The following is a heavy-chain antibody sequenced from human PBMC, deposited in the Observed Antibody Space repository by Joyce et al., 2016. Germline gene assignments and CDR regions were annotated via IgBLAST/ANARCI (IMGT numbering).Heavy chain of an antibody. V-gene: IGHV3-30-3*01. D-gene: IGHD3-10*01. J-gene: IGHJ4*02. CDR1: AFTFSSYP. CDR2: VSHDGSNK. Sequence: QVQLVESGGGVVQPGRSLRLSCAASAFTFSSYPMHWVRQAPGKVLEWVTVVSHDGSNKIYADSVKGRFTISRDNSKNTLDLQMNSLRAEDTAVYFCARGQIWFVNGNIDYWGQGTLVTVSS. CDR3: ARGQIWFVNGNIDY.